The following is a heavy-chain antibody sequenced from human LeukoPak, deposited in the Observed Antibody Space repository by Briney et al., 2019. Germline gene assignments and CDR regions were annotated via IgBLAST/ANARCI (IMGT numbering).Heavy chain of an antibody. J-gene: IGHJ1*01. CDR1: GYTFTINY. D-gene: IGHD3-16*02. V-gene: IGHV1-2*02. CDR3: ARGLSAEYFQH. Sequence: ASVKVSCKASGYTFTINYMHWVRQAPGQGLEWVGWINPNSGATNYAQKFQGRVTMTRDTSITTAYMELSRLRSDDTAVYYCARGLSAEYFQHWGQGTLVTVSS. CDR2: INPNSGAT.